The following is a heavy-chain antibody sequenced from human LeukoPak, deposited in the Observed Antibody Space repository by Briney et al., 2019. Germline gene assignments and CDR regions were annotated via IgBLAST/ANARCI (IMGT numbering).Heavy chain of an antibody. D-gene: IGHD6-19*01. J-gene: IGHJ4*02. CDR3: ARDLKSGWYDGAPLN. V-gene: IGHV7-4-1*02. CDR2: ISTNTGNP. CDR1: GYTFTSYA. Sequence: GASVKVSCKASGYTFTSYAMNWVRQAPGQGLEWMGWISTNTGNPTYAQGFTGRFVFSLDTSDSTAYLQISSLKAEDTAVYYCARDLKSGWYDGAPLNWGQGTLVTVSS.